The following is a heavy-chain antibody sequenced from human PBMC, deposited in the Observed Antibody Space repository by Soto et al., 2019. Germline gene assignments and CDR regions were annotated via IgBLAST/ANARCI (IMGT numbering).Heavy chain of an antibody. CDR2: IYYSRST. CDR3: AKAYTYGLSYFDF. D-gene: IGHD5-18*01. J-gene: IGHJ4*02. CDR1: GGSISSNY. Sequence: SETLSLTCTVSGGSISSNYWSWIRQSPGKGLEWIGYIYYSRSTNYNPSLKSRATISVDTSKNQCSLRLRSVTAADTVVYYCAKAYTYGLSYFDFWGQGTLVTVSS. V-gene: IGHV4-59*12.